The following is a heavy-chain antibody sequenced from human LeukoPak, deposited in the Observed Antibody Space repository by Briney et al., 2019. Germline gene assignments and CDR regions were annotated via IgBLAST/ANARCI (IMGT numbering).Heavy chain of an antibody. CDR3: ARDLSHFDY. CDR1: GFTFSTSW. J-gene: IGHJ4*02. V-gene: IGHV3-7*01. CDR2: IRQDGSSK. Sequence: GGSLRLSCVASGFTFSTSWMTWVRQAPGKGLEWVANIRQDGSSKYYVDSVKGRFTISRDNAKNSLYLQMNSLRVEDTAVYYCARDLSHFDYWGQGTLVTVSS.